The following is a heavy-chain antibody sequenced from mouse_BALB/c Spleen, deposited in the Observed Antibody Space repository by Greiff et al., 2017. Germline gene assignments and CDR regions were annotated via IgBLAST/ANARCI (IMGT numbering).Heavy chain of an antibody. CDR3: AREDRFYAMDY. Sequence: QVQLQQSGTVLARPGASVKMSCKASGYAFSSYWMNWVKQRPGQGLEWIGQIYPGDGDTNYNGKFKGKATLTADKSSSTAYMQLSSLTSEDSAVYFCAREDRFYAMDYWGQGTSVTVSS. J-gene: IGHJ4*01. CDR1: GYAFSSYW. V-gene: IGHV1-80*01. CDR2: IYPGDGDT. D-gene: IGHD2-14*01.